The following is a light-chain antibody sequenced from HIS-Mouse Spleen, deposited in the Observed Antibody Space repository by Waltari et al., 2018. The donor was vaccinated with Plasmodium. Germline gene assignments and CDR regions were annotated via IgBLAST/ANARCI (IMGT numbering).Light chain of an antibody. Sequence: QSALTQPASVSGSPGQSITISCTGTSSGVWSYNLFSWYQQHPGQAPQLIIYEGSKRPSGVSNRFACSNSGNTASLTISWLQAEDEADYYCCSYAGSSTYVFGAGTKVTVL. CDR1: SSGVWSYNL. CDR3: CSYAGSSTYV. J-gene: IGLJ1*01. CDR2: EGS. V-gene: IGLV2-23*01.